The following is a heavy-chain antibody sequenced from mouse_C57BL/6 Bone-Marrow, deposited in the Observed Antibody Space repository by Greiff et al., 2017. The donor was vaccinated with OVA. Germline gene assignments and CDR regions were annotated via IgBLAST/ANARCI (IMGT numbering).Heavy chain of an antibody. V-gene: IGHV5-17*01. CDR2: ISSGSSTL. CDR3: AKGYYNAMDY. CDR1: GFTFSDYG. Sequence: EVQLVESGGGLVKPGASLKLSCAASGFTFSDYGMHWVRQAPEKGLEWVAYISSGSSTLYYADTVKGRFTISRDNAKNTLFLQMTSLMTEDTAMYYCAKGYYNAMDYWGQGTSVTVSS. J-gene: IGHJ4*01.